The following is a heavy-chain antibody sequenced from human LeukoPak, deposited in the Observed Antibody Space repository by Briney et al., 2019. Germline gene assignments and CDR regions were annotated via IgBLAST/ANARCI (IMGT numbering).Heavy chain of an antibody. CDR1: GYTFTSYD. J-gene: IGHJ6*03. V-gene: IGHV1-8*03. D-gene: IGHD6-13*01. CDR3: ARGRAAAGRFDYYYYMDV. Sequence: ASVKVSCKASGYTFTSYDTNWVRQATGQGLEWMGWMNPNSGNTGYAQKFQGRVTITRNTSISTAYMELSSLRSEDTAVYYCARGRAAAGRFDYYYYMDVWGKGTTVTVSS. CDR2: MNPNSGNT.